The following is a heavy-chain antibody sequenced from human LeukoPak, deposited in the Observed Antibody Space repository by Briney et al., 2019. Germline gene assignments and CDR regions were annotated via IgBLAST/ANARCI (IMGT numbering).Heavy chain of an antibody. CDR1: GGSFSGYY. J-gene: IGHJ5*02. CDR3: ARTKIPELRYNWFDP. CDR2: INHSGST. Sequence: SETLSLTCAVYGGSFSGYYWSWIRQPPGKGLEWIGEINHSGSTNYNPSLKSRVTISVDTSKNQFFLKLSSVTAADTAVYYCARTKIPELRYNWFDPWGQGTLVTVSS. D-gene: IGHD1-26*01. V-gene: IGHV4-34*01.